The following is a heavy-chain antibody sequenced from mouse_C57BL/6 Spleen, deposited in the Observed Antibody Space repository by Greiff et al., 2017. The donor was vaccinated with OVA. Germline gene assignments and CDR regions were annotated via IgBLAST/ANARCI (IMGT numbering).Heavy chain of an antibody. D-gene: IGHD1-1*01. CDR2: ISSGSSTI. Sequence: EVKLMESGGGLVKPGGSLKLSCAASGFTFSDYGMHWVRQAPEKGLEWVAYISSGSSTIYYADTVKGRFTISRDNAKNTLFLQMTSLRSEDTAMYYCARPVRLDAMDYWGQGTSVTVSS. V-gene: IGHV5-17*01. CDR1: GFTFSDYG. CDR3: ARPVRLDAMDY. J-gene: IGHJ4*01.